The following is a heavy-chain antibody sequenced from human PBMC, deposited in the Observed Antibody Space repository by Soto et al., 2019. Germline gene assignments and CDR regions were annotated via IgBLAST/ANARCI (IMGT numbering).Heavy chain of an antibody. CDR2: IIPLFGTT. D-gene: IGHD6-13*01. V-gene: IGHV1-69*01. Sequence: QVQLVQSGSEVKMPGSSVKVSCKTPGGPFSRHAINWVRQAPGQRLEGMGGIIPLFGTTNYAQKFKGRVTISADESTSTAYMELSSLTSEDAAVYYCARAAIHGSSWYFWFDPWGEGTLVTVAS. CDR3: ARAAIHGSSWYFWFDP. CDR1: GGPFSRHA. J-gene: IGHJ5*02.